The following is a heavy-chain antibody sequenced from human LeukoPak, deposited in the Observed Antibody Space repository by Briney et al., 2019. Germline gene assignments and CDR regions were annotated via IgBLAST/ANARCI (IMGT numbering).Heavy chain of an antibody. Sequence: KNGESLKISCKGSGYSFTSYWIGWVRQMPGKRLEWMGIIYPGDSDTRYSPSFQGQVTISADKSISTAYLQWSSLEASDTAMYYCARMAGSHPYYYYYYYMDVWGKGTTVTISS. CDR1: GYSFTSYW. D-gene: IGHD6-19*01. V-gene: IGHV5-51*01. CDR3: ARMAGSHPYYYYYYYMDV. J-gene: IGHJ6*03. CDR2: IYPGDSDT.